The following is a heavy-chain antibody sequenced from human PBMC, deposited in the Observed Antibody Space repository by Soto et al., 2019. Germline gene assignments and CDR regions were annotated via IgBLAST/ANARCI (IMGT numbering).Heavy chain of an antibody. V-gene: IGHV3-23*01. CDR3: ARRGSGGHYDY. Sequence: EVQLLESGGGLVQPGGSLRLSCAASGFTFSSYAMRWVRQAPVKGLEWVSAISGSGGSTYYADSVKGRFTISRDNSKNTLYLQRNRLRAEDTAVYYCARRGSGGHYDYWGQGTLVTVSS. J-gene: IGHJ4*02. CDR2: ISGSGGST. CDR1: GFTFSSYA. D-gene: IGHD1-26*01.